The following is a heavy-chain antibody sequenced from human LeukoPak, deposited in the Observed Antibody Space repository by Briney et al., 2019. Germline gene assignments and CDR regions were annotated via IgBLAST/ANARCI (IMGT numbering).Heavy chain of an antibody. V-gene: IGHV3-33*01. CDR1: GFTFSSYG. Sequence: PGGSLRLSCAASGFTFSSYGMHWVRQAPGKGLEWVAVIWYDGSNKYYADSVKGRFTISRDNSKNTLYLQMNSLRAEDTAVYYCARASIAAAGKFDYWGQGTLVTASS. CDR3: ARASIAAAGKFDY. J-gene: IGHJ4*02. D-gene: IGHD6-13*01. CDR2: IWYDGSNK.